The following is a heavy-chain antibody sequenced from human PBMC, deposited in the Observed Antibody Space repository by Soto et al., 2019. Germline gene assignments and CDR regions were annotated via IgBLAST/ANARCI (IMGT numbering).Heavy chain of an antibody. CDR3: ATAPVDIVATRTAAWTS. D-gene: IGHD5-12*01. J-gene: IGHJ5*02. CDR1: GFSFRSRA. Sequence: EVQLLESGGDLVQPGGSLRLSCRASGFSFRSRAMTWVRQAPGKGLEWVSAIDGRGVISYQSDAVKGRFTIARENSKNTWYLQRDSLRVDDTAGYCCATAPVDIVATRTAAWTSWGQGTLVTVPS. V-gene: IGHV3-23*01. CDR2: IDGRGVIS.